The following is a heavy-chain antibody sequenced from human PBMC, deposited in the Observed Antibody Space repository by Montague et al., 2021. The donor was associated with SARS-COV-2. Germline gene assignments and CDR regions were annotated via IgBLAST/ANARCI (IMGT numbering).Heavy chain of an antibody. CDR3: TGADNYGS. CDR1: GFTFSSFT. Sequence: SLRLSCAASGFTFSSFTMSWVRLAPGKGLEWVSTISGSGGSTWYADPVKGRFTISRDNSKSTLFLQTNSLRAEDTALYYCTGADNYGSWGRGTLVTVSS. CDR2: ISGSGGST. V-gene: IGHV3-23*01. D-gene: IGHD4-17*01. J-gene: IGHJ5*02.